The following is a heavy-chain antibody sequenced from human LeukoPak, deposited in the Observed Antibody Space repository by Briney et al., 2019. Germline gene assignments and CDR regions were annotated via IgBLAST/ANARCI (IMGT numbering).Heavy chain of an antibody. Sequence: PSETLSLTCTVSGGSISSYYWSGIRQPAGKGLEWIGRIYTSGSTNYNPSLKSRVTMSVDTSKNQFSLKLSSVTAADTAVYYCARGGDYDILTGYGWFDPWGQETLVTVSS. CDR3: ARGGDYDILTGYGWFDP. D-gene: IGHD3-9*01. CDR1: GGSISSYY. V-gene: IGHV4-4*07. CDR2: IYTSGST. J-gene: IGHJ5*02.